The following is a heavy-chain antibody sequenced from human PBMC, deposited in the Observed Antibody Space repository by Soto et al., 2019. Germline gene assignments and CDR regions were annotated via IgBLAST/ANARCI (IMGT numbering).Heavy chain of an antibody. CDR2: INSDGSST. CDR1: GFTFSTYG. CDR3: ARGGSYGDFDY. J-gene: IGHJ4*02. Sequence: GGSLRLSCAASGFTFSTYGMHWVRQAPGKGLVWVSRINSDGSSTFYADSVKGRFTISRDNAKNTVYLQMNSLRVEDTAVYYCARGGSYGDFDYWGQGTLVTVSS. V-gene: IGHV3-74*01. D-gene: IGHD4-17*01.